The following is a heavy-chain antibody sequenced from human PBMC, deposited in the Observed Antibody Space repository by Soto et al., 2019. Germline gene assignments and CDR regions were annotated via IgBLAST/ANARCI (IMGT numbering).Heavy chain of an antibody. J-gene: IGHJ3*02. Sequence: QVQLQQWGAGLLKPSETLSLTCAVYGGSFSGYYWSWIRQPPGKGLAWIGEINHSGSTNYNPSLNNQVTISVDTSKNRFTRKRSSVTAADTAVYYCASVCGYSYGSAYDAFDMWGQGTMVTVSS. CDR1: GGSFSGYY. CDR2: INHSGST. V-gene: IGHV4-34*01. D-gene: IGHD5-18*01. CDR3: ASVCGYSYGSAYDAFDM.